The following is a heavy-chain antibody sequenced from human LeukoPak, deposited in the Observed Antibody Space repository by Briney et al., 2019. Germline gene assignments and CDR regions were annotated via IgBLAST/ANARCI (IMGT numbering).Heavy chain of an antibody. V-gene: IGHV4-39*02. CDR1: GFTFSSYAMH. Sequence: GSLRLSCAASGFTFSSYAMHWVRQSPGKGLEWIGSIYYSGSTYYNPSLQSRVTMSVDTSKNQFSLKLSSVTPEDTAVYYCARDRLPRTFDYWGQGTLVTVSS. CDR2: IYYSGST. J-gene: IGHJ4*02. D-gene: IGHD5/OR15-5a*01. CDR3: ARDRLPRTFDY.